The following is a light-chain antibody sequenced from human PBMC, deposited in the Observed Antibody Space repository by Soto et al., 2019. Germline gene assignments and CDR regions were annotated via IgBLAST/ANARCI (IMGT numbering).Light chain of an antibody. V-gene: IGLV1-40*01. CDR1: SSNIGAGLD. J-gene: IGLJ2*01. CDR2: GDR. CDR3: QTYDSSVRGVV. Sequence: QSVLTQPPSVSGAPGQRVTISCTGSSSNIGAGLDVHWYQQFPGTVPKLLIYGDRNRPSGVPDRFSASKSGTSASLAITGLQSEDEADYYCQTYDSSVRGVVIGGGTKLTVL.